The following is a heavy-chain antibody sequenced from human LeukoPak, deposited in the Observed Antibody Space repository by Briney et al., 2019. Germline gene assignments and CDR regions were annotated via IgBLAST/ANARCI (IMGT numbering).Heavy chain of an antibody. CDR2: INASGSTI. V-gene: IGHV3-11*01. CDR1: GFIFSDYY. D-gene: IGHD3-22*01. J-gene: IGHJ3*02. Sequence: GGSLRLSCAASGFIFSDYYMSWIRQAPGKGLEWVSYINASGSTIYYADSMKGRFTISRDNAKNSLYLQMNSLRAEDTALYYCAKEYYYDSSGYYTGVYAFDIWGQGTMVTVSS. CDR3: AKEYYYDSSGYYTGVYAFDI.